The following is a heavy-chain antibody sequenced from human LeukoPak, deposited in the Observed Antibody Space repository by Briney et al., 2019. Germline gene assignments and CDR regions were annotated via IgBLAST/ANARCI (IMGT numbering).Heavy chain of an antibody. CDR2: ICYSGST. CDR3: AARGDYYDSSGYVGY. CDR1: GGSISSSSYY. Sequence: TSETLSLTCTVSGGSISSSSYYWGWIRQPPGKGLEWIGSICYSGSTYYNPSLKSRVTISVDTSKNQFSLKLSSVTAADTAVYYCAARGDYYDSSGYVGYWGQGTLVTVSS. V-gene: IGHV4-39*01. J-gene: IGHJ4*02. D-gene: IGHD3-22*01.